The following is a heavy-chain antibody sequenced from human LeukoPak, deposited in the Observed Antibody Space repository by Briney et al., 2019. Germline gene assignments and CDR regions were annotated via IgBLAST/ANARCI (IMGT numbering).Heavy chain of an antibody. J-gene: IGHJ2*01. D-gene: IGHD6-19*01. CDR1: GGSISGFY. Sequence: SETLSLTCTVSGGSISGFYWSWIRQPPGKGLEWIGYIYYSGSTNYNPSLKSRVTISVDTSKNQFSLKLSSVTAADTAVYYCARHWMAVAPYWYFDLWGRGTLVTVSP. CDR2: IYYSGST. V-gene: IGHV4-59*08. CDR3: ARHWMAVAPYWYFDL.